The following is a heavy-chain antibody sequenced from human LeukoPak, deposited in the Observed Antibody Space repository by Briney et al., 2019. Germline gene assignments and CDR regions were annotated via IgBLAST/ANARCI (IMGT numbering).Heavy chain of an antibody. CDR2: ISGSGGST. V-gene: IGHV3-23*01. CDR3: AKAYCSGGSCYGNWFDP. CDR1: GFTFSSYA. Sequence: PGGSLGLSCAASGFTFSSYAMSWVRQAPGKGLEWVSAISGSGGSTYYADSVKGRFTISRDNSKNTLYLQMNSLRAEDTAVYYCAKAYCSGGSCYGNWFDPWGQGTLVTVSS. D-gene: IGHD2-15*01. J-gene: IGHJ5*02.